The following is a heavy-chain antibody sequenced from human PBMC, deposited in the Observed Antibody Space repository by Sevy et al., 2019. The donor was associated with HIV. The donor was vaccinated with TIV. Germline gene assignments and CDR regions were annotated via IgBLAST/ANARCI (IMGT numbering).Heavy chain of an antibody. J-gene: IGHJ4*02. D-gene: IGHD2-8*01. CDR2: LSFGCGEI. Sequence: GGSLRLSCAASGFTFSKYSMSWVRQPPGKGLEWVSTLSFGCGEIKYADSVQGRFTISRDNSKSSVYLQMNNLRPEDTAVYYGAREGCTKPHDYWGEGTLVSVSS. V-gene: IGHV3-23*01. CDR3: AREGCTKPHDY. CDR1: GFTFSKYS.